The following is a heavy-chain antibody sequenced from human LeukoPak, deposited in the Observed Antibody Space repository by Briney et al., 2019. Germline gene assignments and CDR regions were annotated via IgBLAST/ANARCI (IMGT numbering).Heavy chain of an antibody. V-gene: IGHV4-59*01. CDR1: GGSISSYY. CDR3: ARGHDYGDPSAI. CDR2: IYYSGST. D-gene: IGHD4-17*01. J-gene: IGHJ4*02. Sequence: PSETLSLTCSVSGGSISSYYWSWIRQPPGKGLEWIGYIYYSGSTNYNPSLKSRVTMSVDTSKNQFSLKLSSVNAADTAVYYCARGHDYGDPSAIWGQGTLVTVSS.